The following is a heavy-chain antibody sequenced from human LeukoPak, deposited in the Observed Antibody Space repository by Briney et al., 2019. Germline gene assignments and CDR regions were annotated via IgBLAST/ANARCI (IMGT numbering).Heavy chain of an antibody. CDR2: IYYSGST. D-gene: IGHD4-17*01. Sequence: SETLSLTCTVSGVSISSSSYYWGWIRQPPGKGLEWIGSIYYSGSTYYNPSLKSRVTISVDTSKNQFSLKLSSVTAADTAVYYCARRNAVTTVAFDYWGQGTLVTVSS. J-gene: IGHJ4*02. CDR1: GVSISSSSYY. V-gene: IGHV4-39*01. CDR3: ARRNAVTTVAFDY.